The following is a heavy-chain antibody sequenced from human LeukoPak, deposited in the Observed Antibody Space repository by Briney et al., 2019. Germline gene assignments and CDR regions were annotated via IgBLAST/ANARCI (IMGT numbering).Heavy chain of an antibody. CDR2: INHSGST. CDR1: GGSFSGYY. D-gene: IGHD2-2*02. Sequence: SATLSLTCAVYGGSFSGYYWSWIRQPPGKGLEWIVEINHSGSTTYNPSLKSRVTISVDTSKPQFSLKLSSVTAGDTAVYYCAGIQCSSTSCYRFTTDAFDIWGQGTMVTVSS. CDR3: AGIQCSSTSCYRFTTDAFDI. J-gene: IGHJ3*02. V-gene: IGHV4-34*01.